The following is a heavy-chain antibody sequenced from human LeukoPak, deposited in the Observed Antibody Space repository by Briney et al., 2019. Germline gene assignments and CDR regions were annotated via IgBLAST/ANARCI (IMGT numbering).Heavy chain of an antibody. CDR3: ATAPSGWYYFYFQH. D-gene: IGHD6-19*01. V-gene: IGHV1-2*02. J-gene: IGHJ1*01. Sequence: ASVKVSCKASGYTFTSYYMHWVRQAPGQGLEWMGWINPNSGGTNYAQKFQGRVTMTEDTSTDTAYMELSSLRSEDTAVYYCATAPSGWYYFYFQHWGQGTLVTVSS. CDR1: GYTFTSYY. CDR2: INPNSGGT.